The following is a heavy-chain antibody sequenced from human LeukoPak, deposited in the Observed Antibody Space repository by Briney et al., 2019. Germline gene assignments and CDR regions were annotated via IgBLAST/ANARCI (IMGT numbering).Heavy chain of an antibody. V-gene: IGHV1-24*01. J-gene: IGHJ4*02. CDR2: FDPEDGET. CDR3: ARDSWAYGSGSSNGFDY. D-gene: IGHD3-10*01. CDR1: GYTLTELS. Sequence: ASVKVSCKVSGYTLTELSMHWVRQAPGKGLEWMGGFDPEDGETIYAQKFQGRVTMTEDTSTDTAYMELSSLRSDDTAVYYCARDSWAYGSGSSNGFDYWGQGTLVTVSS.